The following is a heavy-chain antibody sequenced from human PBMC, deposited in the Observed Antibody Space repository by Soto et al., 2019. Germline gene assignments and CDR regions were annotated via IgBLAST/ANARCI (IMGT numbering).Heavy chain of an antibody. J-gene: IGHJ6*02. D-gene: IGHD6-6*01. CDR1: AGSFRGYY. CDR2: INHSGST. V-gene: IGHV4-34*01. CDR3: ARGPLSIAARYYYYYGMDV. Sequence: SQSLSLTCAVYAGSFRGYYWSWIRQHPGKGLEWIGEINHSGSTNYNPSLKSRVTISVDTSKNQFSLKMSSVTAADTDVYYCARGPLSIAARYYYYYGMDVWGQGTTVTVSS.